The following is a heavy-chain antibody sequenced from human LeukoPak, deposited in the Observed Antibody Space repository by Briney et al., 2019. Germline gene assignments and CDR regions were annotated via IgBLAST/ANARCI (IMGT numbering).Heavy chain of an antibody. CDR2: TSYDGSNK. CDR1: GFTFSSYA. V-gene: IGHV3-30-3*01. CDR3: ARDEEHGGLYYFDY. J-gene: IGHJ4*02. Sequence: GGSLRLSCAASGFTFSSYAMHWVRQAPGKGLEWVAVTSYDGSNKYYADSVKGRFTISRDNSKNTLYLQMNSLRAEDTAVYYCARDEEHGGLYYFDYWGQGTLVTVSS. D-gene: IGHD4-23*01.